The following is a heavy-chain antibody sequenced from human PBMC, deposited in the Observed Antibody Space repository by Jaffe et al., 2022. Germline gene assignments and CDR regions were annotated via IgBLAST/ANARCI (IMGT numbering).Heavy chain of an antibody. CDR2: INHSGST. CDR3: ARIMITFGGVIVGANWFDP. J-gene: IGHJ5*02. D-gene: IGHD3-16*02. V-gene: IGHV4-34*01. Sequence: QVQLQQWGAGLLKPSETLSLTCAVYGGSFSGYYWSWIRQPPGKGLEWIGEINHSGSTNYNPSLKSRVTISVDTSKNQFSLKLSSVTAADTAVYYCARIMITFGGVIVGANWFDPWGQGTLVTVSS. CDR1: GGSFSGYY.